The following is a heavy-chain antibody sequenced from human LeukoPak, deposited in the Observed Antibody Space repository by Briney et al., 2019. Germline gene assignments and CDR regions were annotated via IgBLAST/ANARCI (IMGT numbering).Heavy chain of an antibody. CDR1: GYSFAGYH. J-gene: IGHJ6*02. CDR3: ARDRPPEYFEPSYHYYGLDV. D-gene: IGHD3-9*01. V-gene: IGHV1-2*02. Sequence: GASVKVSCKASGYSFAGYHMHWARQAPGQGLEWMGWINPSNGVTNFAQNFQGRVTMTTDTSVTTAYMELNSLTSDDTAVYYCARDRPPEYFEPSYHYYGLDVWGQGTTVTVSS. CDR2: INPSNGVT.